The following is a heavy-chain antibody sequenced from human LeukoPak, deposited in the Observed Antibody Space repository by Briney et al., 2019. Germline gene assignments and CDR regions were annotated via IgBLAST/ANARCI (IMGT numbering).Heavy chain of an antibody. V-gene: IGHV4-34*01. J-gene: IGHJ4*02. D-gene: IGHD2-8*01. CDR1: GGSFSGYY. CDR3: ARLYCTNGVCYDDY. Sequence: SETLSLTCAVYGGSFSGYYWSWIRQPPGKGLEWIGEINHSGSTNYNPSLKSRVTISVDTSKNQFSLKLSSVTAADTAVYYCARLYCTNGVCYDDYWGQGTLVTVSS. CDR2: INHSGST.